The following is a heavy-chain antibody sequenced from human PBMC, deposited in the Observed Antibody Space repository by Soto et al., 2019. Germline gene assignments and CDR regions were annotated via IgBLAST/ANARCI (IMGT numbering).Heavy chain of an antibody. Sequence: QVQLVESGGGVVQPGRSLRLSCAASGFTFSSYVMHWVRQAPGKGLEWVAVISYDGSNKYYADSVKGRFTISRDNSKNTLSLQMNSLRAEDTAVYYCAKSHDYGYYSPLDYWGQGTLVTVSS. CDR3: AKSHDYGYYSPLDY. D-gene: IGHD4-17*01. CDR2: ISYDGSNK. CDR1: GFTFSSYV. J-gene: IGHJ4*02. V-gene: IGHV3-30*18.